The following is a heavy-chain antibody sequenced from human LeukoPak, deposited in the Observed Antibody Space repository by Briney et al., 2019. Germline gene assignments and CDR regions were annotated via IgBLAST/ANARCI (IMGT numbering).Heavy chain of an antibody. CDR1: GFTFNNYA. CDR3: AKDLGTYSSGWLVY. V-gene: IGHV3-23*01. CDR2: ISGSGGST. Sequence: GGSLRLSCAASGFTFNNYAMSWVRQAPGKGLEWVSAISGSGGSTYYADSVKGRFTISRDNSKNTLYLQMNSLRAEDTAVYYCAKDLGTYSSGWLVYWGQGTLVTVSS. J-gene: IGHJ4*02. D-gene: IGHD6-19*01.